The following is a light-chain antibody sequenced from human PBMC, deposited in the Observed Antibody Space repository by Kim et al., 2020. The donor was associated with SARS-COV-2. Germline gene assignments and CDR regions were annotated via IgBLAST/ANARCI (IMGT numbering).Light chain of an antibody. CDR1: QSVSSSY. Sequence: PGERATLSCRASQSVSSSYLAWYQQTPGQAPRLLIYGASSRATGIPDRFSGSGSGTDFTLTISRLEPEDFAVYYCQQYGSSPASFGGGTKVDIK. CDR3: QQYGSSPAS. CDR2: GAS. J-gene: IGKJ4*01. V-gene: IGKV3-20*01.